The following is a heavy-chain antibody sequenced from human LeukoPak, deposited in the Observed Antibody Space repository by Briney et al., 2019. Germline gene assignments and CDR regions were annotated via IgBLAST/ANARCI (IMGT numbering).Heavy chain of an antibody. D-gene: IGHD1-20*01. J-gene: IGHJ4*01. CDR1: NGSFSGYF. Sequence: SSETLSLTCAVPNGSFSGYFWSWLRQPPGKGLECIGDINHSGSSHCNPSLKNLAVMSIDTSKNEFSLRLTSVTAADTAVYYCARGRGYNWDQIYFVYWGHGTLVTVSS. CDR3: ARGRGYNWDQIYFVY. CDR2: INHSGSS. V-gene: IGHV4-34*01.